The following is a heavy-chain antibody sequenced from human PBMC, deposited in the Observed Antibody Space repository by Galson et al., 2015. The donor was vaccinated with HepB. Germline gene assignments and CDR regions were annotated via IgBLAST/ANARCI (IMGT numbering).Heavy chain of an antibody. D-gene: IGHD1-26*01. CDR2: IYYSGST. J-gene: IGHJ4*02. CDR1: GGSIRSSSYY. CDR3: ARLYSGSYWGFYFDY. V-gene: IGHV4-39*01. Sequence: LSLTCTVSGGSIRSSSYYWGWIRQPPGKGLEWIGSIYYSGSTYYNPSLKSRVTISVDTSKNQLSLKLSSVTAADTAVYYCARLYSGSYWGFYFDYWGQGTLVTVSS.